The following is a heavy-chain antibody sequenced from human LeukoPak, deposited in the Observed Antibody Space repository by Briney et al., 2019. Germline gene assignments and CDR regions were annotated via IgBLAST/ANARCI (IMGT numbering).Heavy chain of an antibody. CDR2: IRSKAYGGTT. D-gene: IGHD6-6*01. CDR1: GFTFGDYA. V-gene: IGHV3-49*04. J-gene: IGHJ4*02. CDR3: TRDRLYSSSVYFDY. Sequence: GVLRLSCTASGFTFGDYAMSWVRQAPGKGLEWVGFIRSKAYGGTTEYAASVKGRFTISRDDSKSIAYLQMNSLKTEDTAVYYCTRDRLYSSSVYFDYWGQGTLVTVSS.